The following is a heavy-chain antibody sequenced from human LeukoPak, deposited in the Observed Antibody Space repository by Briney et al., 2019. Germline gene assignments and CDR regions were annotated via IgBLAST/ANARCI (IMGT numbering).Heavy chain of an antibody. V-gene: IGHV4-59*08. CDR1: GGSISSYY. J-gene: IGHJ5*02. Sequence: PSETLSLTCTVSGGSISSYYWSWIRQPPGKGLEWIGYIYYSGSTNYNPSLKSRVTISVDTSKNQFSLKLSSVTAADTAVYYCARQMASGYSPGFDPWGQGTLVTVSS. CDR2: IYYSGST. CDR3: ARQMASGYSPGFDP. D-gene: IGHD6-13*01.